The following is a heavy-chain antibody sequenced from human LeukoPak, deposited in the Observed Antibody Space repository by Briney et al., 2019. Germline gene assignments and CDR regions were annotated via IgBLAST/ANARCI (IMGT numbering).Heavy chain of an antibody. Sequence: SVKVSCKASGGTFSSYAISWVRQAPGQGLEWMGRIIPIFGTANHAQKFQGRVTITTDESTSTAYMELSSLRSEDTAVYYCGAAGLGYYFDYWGQGTLVTVSS. D-gene: IGHD6-13*01. J-gene: IGHJ4*02. CDR3: GAAGLGYYFDY. CDR2: IIPIFGTA. V-gene: IGHV1-69*05. CDR1: GGTFSSYA.